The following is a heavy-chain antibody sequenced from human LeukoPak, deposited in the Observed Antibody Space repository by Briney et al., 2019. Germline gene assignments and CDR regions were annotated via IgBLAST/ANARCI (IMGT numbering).Heavy chain of an antibody. D-gene: IGHD1-26*01. CDR3: TTDPYSGSYNYYYGMDV. Sequence: GGSLRLSCAASGFTFSNAWMSWVRQAPGKGLEWVGRIKRKRDGETTDYAAPVKGRFTISRDDSKNTLHLQMNSLKTEDTAVYYCTTDPYSGSYNYYYGMDVWGQGTTVTVSS. CDR1: GFTFSNAW. CDR2: IKRKRDGETT. V-gene: IGHV3-15*01. J-gene: IGHJ6*02.